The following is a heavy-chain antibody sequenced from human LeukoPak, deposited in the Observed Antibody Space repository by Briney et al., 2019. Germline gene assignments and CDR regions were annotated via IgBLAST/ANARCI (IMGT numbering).Heavy chain of an antibody. CDR2: INPNSGNT. CDR1: GYTFTSYD. D-gene: IGHD1/OR15-1a*01. CDR3: ARGLMPGDPAGTDAFDI. Sequence: ASVKVSCKASGYTFTSYDINWVRQATGQGLEWMGWINPNSGNTGYAQKFQGRVTMTRNTSISTAYMELSSLRSEDTAVYYCARGLMPGDPAGTDAFDIWGQGTMVTVSS. V-gene: IGHV1-8*01. J-gene: IGHJ3*02.